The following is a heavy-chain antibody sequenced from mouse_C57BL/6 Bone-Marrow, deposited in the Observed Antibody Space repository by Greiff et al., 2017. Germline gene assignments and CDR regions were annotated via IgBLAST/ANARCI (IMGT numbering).Heavy chain of an antibody. CDR2: ISYDGSN. J-gene: IGHJ4*01. CDR1: GYSIPSGYY. CDR3: AREGYYYAMDY. D-gene: IGHD2-14*01. V-gene: IGHV3-6*01. Sequence: EVQRVESGPGLVKPSQSLSLTCSVTGYSIPSGYYWNWIRQFPGNKLEWMGYISYDGSNNYNPSLKNRISITRDTSKNQFFLKLNSVTTEDTATYYCAREGYYYAMDYWGQGTSVTVSS.